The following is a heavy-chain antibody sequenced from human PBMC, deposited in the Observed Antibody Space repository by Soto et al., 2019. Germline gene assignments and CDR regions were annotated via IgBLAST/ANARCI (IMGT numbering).Heavy chain of an antibody. V-gene: IGHV1-69*01. CDR3: AKPSDSSSSSYYYGMDV. CDR2: IIPIFGTA. D-gene: IGHD6-6*01. Sequence: SSMEVSLKASGGTLRSYSFSWVRQAPGQGFEWMGGIIPIFGTANYAQKFQGRVTITADESTSTAYMELSSLRSEDTAVYYCAKPSDSSSSSYYYGMDVWGQGTTVTVSS. J-gene: IGHJ6*02. CDR1: GGTLRSYS.